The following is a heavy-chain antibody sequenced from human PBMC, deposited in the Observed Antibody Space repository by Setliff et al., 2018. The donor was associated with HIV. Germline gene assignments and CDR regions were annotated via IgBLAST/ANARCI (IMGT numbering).Heavy chain of an antibody. Sequence: GASVKVSCKASGYTFTGYYMHWVRQAPGQGLEWMGCIKLNNGNTNYAQKFQGRGIVTRDTSINTAYAELRSLRLDYTAVYFCAGCRTYDSSGYSGNWFDPWGQGTLVTVSS. J-gene: IGHJ5*02. CDR3: AGCRTYDSSGYSGNWFDP. D-gene: IGHD3-22*01. CDR2: IKLNNGNT. V-gene: IGHV1-2*02. CDR1: GYTFTGYY.